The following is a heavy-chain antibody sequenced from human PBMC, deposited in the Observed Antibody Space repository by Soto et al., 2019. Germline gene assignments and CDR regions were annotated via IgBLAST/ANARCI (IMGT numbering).Heavy chain of an antibody. J-gene: IGHJ4*02. D-gene: IGHD4-17*01. CDR1: GFTFSDST. V-gene: IGHV3-21*01. Sequence: GGSLRLSCAASGFTFSDSTMNWVRQAPGKGLEWVSSIDSSSSYIFYKDSVKGRITISRDNAKSSLFLQLSSLRAEDTAVYYCTRGSYGNFDYWGQGSLVTVSS. CDR3: TRGSYGNFDY. CDR2: IDSSSSYI.